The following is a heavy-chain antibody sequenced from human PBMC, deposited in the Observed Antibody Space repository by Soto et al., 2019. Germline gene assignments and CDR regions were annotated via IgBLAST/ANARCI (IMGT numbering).Heavy chain of an antibody. D-gene: IGHD3-3*01. J-gene: IGHJ5*02. CDR1: GGSSIDFY. V-gene: IGHV4-59*01. Sequence: LEPLSLPWTVFGGSSIDFYWSWIRQPPGKGLEWIGYIYYSGSTNYNPSLKSRVTISVDTSKNQFSLKLSSVTAADTAVYYCARVVARYDFWSGYSGLNWFDPWGQGTLVTVSS. CDR3: ARVVARYDFWSGYSGLNWFDP. CDR2: IYYSGST.